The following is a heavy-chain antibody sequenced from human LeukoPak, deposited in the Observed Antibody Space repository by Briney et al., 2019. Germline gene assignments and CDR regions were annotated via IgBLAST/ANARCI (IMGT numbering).Heavy chain of an antibody. CDR1: GGTFSSYA. D-gene: IGHD5-18*01. CDR2: MNPNSGNT. J-gene: IGHJ4*02. V-gene: IGHV1-8*02. CDR3: ASGGYSYGPDH. Sequence: ASVKVSCKASGGTFSSYAISWVRQATGQGLEWMGWMNPNSGNTGYAQKFQGRVTMTRNTSISTAYMELSSLRSEDTAVYYCASGGYSYGPDHWGQGTLVTVSS.